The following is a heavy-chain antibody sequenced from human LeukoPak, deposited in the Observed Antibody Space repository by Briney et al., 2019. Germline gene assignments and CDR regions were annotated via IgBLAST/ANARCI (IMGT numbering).Heavy chain of an antibody. D-gene: IGHD6-13*01. CDR2: ISYDGSNK. Sequence: GGSLRLSCAASGFTFSSYAMHWVRQAPGKGLEWVAVISYDGSNKYYADSVKGRFTISRDNSKNTLYLQMNSLRAEDTAVYYCAREAAGIPFDYWGQGTLVTVSS. V-gene: IGHV3-30-3*01. J-gene: IGHJ4*02. CDR1: GFTFSSYA. CDR3: AREAAGIPFDY.